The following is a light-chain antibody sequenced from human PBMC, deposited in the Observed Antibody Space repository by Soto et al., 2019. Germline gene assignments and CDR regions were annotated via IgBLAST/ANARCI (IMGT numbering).Light chain of an antibody. J-gene: IGKJ4*01. CDR2: SAS. V-gene: IGKV1-39*01. Sequence: DIQMTQSPSSLSASVGDRVTITCRASQNINGDLHWYQQKPGKAPKLLIFSASTLQDGVPSRFSGRGFGPDFTLTISRVQAEDFATYSWQQTYSRVLTFGGGNQVETK. CDR1: QNINGD. CDR3: QQTYSRVLT.